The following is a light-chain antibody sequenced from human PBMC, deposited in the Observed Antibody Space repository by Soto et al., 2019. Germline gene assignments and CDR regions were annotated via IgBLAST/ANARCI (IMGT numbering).Light chain of an antibody. Sequence: LLTRSTATLSVSPGEMRTVSSRAGQGVTTNFAWYQQKYGPSPRXXIYDVSIRATGVPARFSGTAYETDFTLTISRLQPADSAVYFCQQYNNWPYSFGQGTRLEIK. V-gene: IGKV3-15*01. CDR2: DVS. J-gene: IGKJ5*01. CDR3: QQYNNWPYS. CDR1: QGVTTN.